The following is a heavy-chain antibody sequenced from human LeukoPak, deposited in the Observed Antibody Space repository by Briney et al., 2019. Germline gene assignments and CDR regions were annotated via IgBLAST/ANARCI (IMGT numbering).Heavy chain of an antibody. D-gene: IGHD2-15*01. CDR3: ARDRGGSYSAIDY. Sequence: SGGSLRLSCAASGFTFSSYSLNWVRQAPGKGLEWVSFIISSSITIYYADSVKGRFTISRDNAEKSLYLQMNSLRAEDTAVYYCARDRGGSYSAIDYWGQGTLVTVSS. CDR1: GFTFSSYS. V-gene: IGHV3-48*04. CDR2: IISSSITI. J-gene: IGHJ4*02.